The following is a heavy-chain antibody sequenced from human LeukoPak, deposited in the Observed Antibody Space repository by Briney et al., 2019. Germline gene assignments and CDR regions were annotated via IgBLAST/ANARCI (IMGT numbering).Heavy chain of an antibody. CDR1: GGSISSYY. Sequence: SETLSLTCTVSGGSISSYYWSWIRQPPGKGLEWIGYIYYSGSTNYNPSLKSRVTISVDTSKNQFSLKLRSVTAADTAVYYCAREAYCGGDCSPHFDYWGQGTLVTVSS. D-gene: IGHD2-21*02. V-gene: IGHV4-59*01. CDR2: IYYSGST. CDR3: AREAYCGGDCSPHFDY. J-gene: IGHJ4*02.